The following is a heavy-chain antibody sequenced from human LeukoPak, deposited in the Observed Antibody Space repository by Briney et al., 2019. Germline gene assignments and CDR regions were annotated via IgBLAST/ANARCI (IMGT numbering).Heavy chain of an antibody. Sequence: PSETLSLTCAVSGYSISSGYYWGWIRQPPGKGLEWIGSIYHSGNTYYNTSLKSRVTISVDTSKNQFSLKLSSVTAADTAVYYCARVPVLYYYYYMDVWGKGTTVTVSS. CDR1: GYSISSGYY. CDR3: ARVPVLYYYYYMDV. CDR2: IYHSGNT. V-gene: IGHV4-38-2*01. J-gene: IGHJ6*03.